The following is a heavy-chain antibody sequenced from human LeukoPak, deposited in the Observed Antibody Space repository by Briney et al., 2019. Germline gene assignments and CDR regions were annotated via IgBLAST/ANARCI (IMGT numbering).Heavy chain of an antibody. Sequence: ASVKVSCKASGGTFSSYAISWVRQAPGQGLEWMGGIIPIFGTANYAQKFQGRVTITADESTSTAYMELSSLRSEDTAVYYCARGKWFSQNAFDIWGQGTMVTVSS. CDR2: IIPIFGTA. J-gene: IGHJ3*02. CDR1: GGTFSSYA. V-gene: IGHV1-69*13. CDR3: ARGKWFSQNAFDI. D-gene: IGHD3-22*01.